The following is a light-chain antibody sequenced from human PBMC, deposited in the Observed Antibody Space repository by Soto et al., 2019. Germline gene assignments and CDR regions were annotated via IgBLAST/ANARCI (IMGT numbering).Light chain of an antibody. CDR1: NIGSKS. CDR3: QVWDSSSDHLV. Sequence: SYELTQPPSVSVAPGQTARSTCGGNNIGSKSVHWYQQKPGQAPVLVVYDDSDRPSGIPERFSGSNSGNTATLTISRVEAGDEADYYCQVWDSSSDHLVFGTGTKVTVL. CDR2: DDS. J-gene: IGLJ1*01. V-gene: IGLV3-21*02.